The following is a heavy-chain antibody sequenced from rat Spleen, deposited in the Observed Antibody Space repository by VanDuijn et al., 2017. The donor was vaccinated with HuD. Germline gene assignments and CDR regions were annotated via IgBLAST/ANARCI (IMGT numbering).Heavy chain of an antibody. CDR2: IWTGGST. D-gene: IGHD1-2*01. CDR3: ARVGYSSYVRYFDY. V-gene: IGHV2-30*01. Sequence: QVQLKESGPGLVQPSQTLSLTCTVSEFSLTNYHVSWIRQPPGKGLEWMGVIWTGGSTADNSVFKSRLNISRDTSKSQVFLNMNSLQTEDTATYYCARVGYSSYVRYFDYWGQGVMVTVSS. CDR1: EFSLTNYH. J-gene: IGHJ2*01.